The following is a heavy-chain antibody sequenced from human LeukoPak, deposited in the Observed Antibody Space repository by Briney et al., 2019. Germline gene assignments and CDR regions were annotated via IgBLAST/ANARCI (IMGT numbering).Heavy chain of an antibody. CDR3: ARGDSSGYPDAFDI. J-gene: IGHJ3*02. D-gene: IGHD3-22*01. CDR2: IWYDGSNK. Sequence: GGSVRLSCAASGFTFSSYGMHWVSQAPGKGLEWVAVIWYDGSNKYYADSVKGRFTISRDNSKNTLYLQMNSLRAEDTAVYYCARGDSSGYPDAFDIWGQGRIVTVSS. CDR1: GFTFSSYG. V-gene: IGHV3-33*01.